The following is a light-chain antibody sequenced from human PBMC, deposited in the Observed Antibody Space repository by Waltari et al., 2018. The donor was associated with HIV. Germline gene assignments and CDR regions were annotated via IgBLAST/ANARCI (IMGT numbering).Light chain of an antibody. V-gene: IGLV2-14*03. CDR1: SDDDGYYNY. Sequence: QSALTQPASVSGSPGQSVVISCTGTSDDDGYYNYVSWYQQPPGKVPKLVIYDFTSRPSGVSNLFSGSKSGNTASLTISGLRADDEADYYCSSYVGSSTSWLFGGGTKLTV. CDR2: DFT. J-gene: IGLJ3*02. CDR3: SSYVGSSTSWL.